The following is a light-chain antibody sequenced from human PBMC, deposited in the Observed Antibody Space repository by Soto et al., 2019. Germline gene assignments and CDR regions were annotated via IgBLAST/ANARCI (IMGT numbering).Light chain of an antibody. J-gene: IGLJ2*01. CDR2: SDN. CDR1: SSNIGSNT. CDR3: AAWDDSLNVL. V-gene: IGLV1-44*01. Sequence: SVLTQPPSASVTPGQRVTISCSGSSSNIGSNTVNWYQKLPGTAPKLLIYSDNQRPSGVPDRFSGSKSGTSASLAISGLQSEDEADYYCAAWDDSLNVLFGGGTKVTVL.